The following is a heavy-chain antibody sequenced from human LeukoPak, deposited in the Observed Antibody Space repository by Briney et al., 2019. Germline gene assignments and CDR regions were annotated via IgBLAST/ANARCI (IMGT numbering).Heavy chain of an antibody. J-gene: IGHJ4*02. D-gene: IGHD4-17*01. CDR3: AKGATTRSTVITYYFDN. CDR1: GFTFSTYA. V-gene: IGHV3-23*01. CDR2: ISGSGVTT. Sequence: GESLKISCAASGFTFSTYAMSWVRQAPGKGLEWVSGISGSGVTTYYTDSVKGRFTISRDNAKNTLYLQIDTMRAEDTAVYYCAKGATTRSTVITYYFDNWGQGTLVTVSS.